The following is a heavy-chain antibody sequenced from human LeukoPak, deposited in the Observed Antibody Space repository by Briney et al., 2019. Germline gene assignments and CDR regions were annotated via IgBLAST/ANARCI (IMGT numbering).Heavy chain of an antibody. Sequence: SETLSLTCAVSGGSIRNNNWWSWVRQPPGKGLEWIGEIHHSGSTNYNPSLKSRVTISVDTSKNQFSLKLSSVTAADTAVYYCARGGSSLIYFDYWGQGTLVTVSS. CDR2: IHHSGST. J-gene: IGHJ4*02. CDR1: GGSIRNNNW. CDR3: ARGGSSLIYFDY. D-gene: IGHD6-13*01. V-gene: IGHV4-4*02.